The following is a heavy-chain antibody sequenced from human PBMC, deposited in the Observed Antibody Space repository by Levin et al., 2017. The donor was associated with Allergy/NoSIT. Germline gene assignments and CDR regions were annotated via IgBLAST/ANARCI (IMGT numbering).Heavy chain of an antibody. D-gene: IGHD3-10*01. CDR2: IKQDRSEK. CDR3: ARVSQNVDEGRAPEDY. Sequence: GGSLRLSCAASGFTFSSYWMSWVRQAPGKGLEWVANIKQDRSEKYYVDSVKGRFTISRDNAKNSLYLQMNSLRAEDTAVYYCARVSQNVDEGRAPEDYWGQGTLVTVSS. V-gene: IGHV3-7*01. J-gene: IGHJ4*02. CDR1: GFTFSSYW.